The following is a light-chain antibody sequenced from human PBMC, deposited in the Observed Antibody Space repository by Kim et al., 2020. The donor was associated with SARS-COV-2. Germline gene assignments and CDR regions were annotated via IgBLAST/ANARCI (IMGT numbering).Light chain of an antibody. J-gene: IGKJ1*01. Sequence: ATVGDRGTITCRASLGISNYLAWYQQRTGKRPNLLIYAASTVQSGVPSRFSVRGSGTDFTLTISSLQPEDVATYYCQKYNRAPWTFGKGTKVDIK. CDR3: QKYNRAPWT. CDR1: LGISNY. V-gene: IGKV1-27*01. CDR2: AAS.